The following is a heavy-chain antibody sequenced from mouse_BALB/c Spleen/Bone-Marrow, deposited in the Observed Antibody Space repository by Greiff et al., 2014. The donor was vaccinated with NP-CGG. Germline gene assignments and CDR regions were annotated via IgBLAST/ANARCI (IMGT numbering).Heavy chain of an antibody. CDR2: ISYDGSN. J-gene: IGHJ3*01. V-gene: IGHV3-6*02. D-gene: IGHD2-14*01. Sequence: EVQLQESGPGLVKPSQSLSLTCSVTGYSITSGYYWNWIRQFPGNKLEWMGYISYDGSNDYNPSLKNRISITRDTSKNQFFLKLNSVTTEDTATYYCARSPLDRPSAYWGQGTLVTVSA. CDR3: ARSPLDRPSAY. CDR1: GYSITSGYY.